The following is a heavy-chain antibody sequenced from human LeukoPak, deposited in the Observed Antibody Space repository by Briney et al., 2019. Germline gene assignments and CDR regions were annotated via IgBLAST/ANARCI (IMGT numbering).Heavy chain of an antibody. Sequence: ASVKVSCKASGDTLNNYAFSWVRQAPGQGLEWMGGIIPNIGTTNYAQKFQGRVAITTDESTSAVHMELSSLRSEDTAVYYCAREGATIHAGLHYWGQGTLVTVSS. CDR2: IIPNIGTT. J-gene: IGHJ4*02. CDR3: AREGATIHAGLHY. D-gene: IGHD1-26*01. CDR1: GDTLNNYA. V-gene: IGHV1-69*05.